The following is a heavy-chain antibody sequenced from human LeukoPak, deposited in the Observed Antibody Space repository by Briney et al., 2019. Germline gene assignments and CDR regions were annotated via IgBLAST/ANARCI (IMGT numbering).Heavy chain of an antibody. J-gene: IGHJ3*01. D-gene: IGHD3-16*01. CDR3: TKDPNGDYVGAFDF. CDR2: ITATGGI. CDR1: TLAFSSYA. V-gene: IGHV3-23*01. Sequence: GGSLRLSCTASTLAFSSYAMTWVRQAPGKGLEWVSSITATGGISYADSVEGRFTISRDNSKSTLYLQMSSLRADDTAVYYCTKDPNGDYVGAFDFWGQGTMVTVSS.